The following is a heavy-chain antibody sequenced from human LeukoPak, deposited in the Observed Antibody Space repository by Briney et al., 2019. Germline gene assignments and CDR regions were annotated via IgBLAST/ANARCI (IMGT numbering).Heavy chain of an antibody. J-gene: IGHJ4*02. V-gene: IGHV3-7*05. CDR3: ARGDYNNRINPPRYLDY. Sequence: AGSLRLSCAASGFTFSTYWMSWVRQAPGKWLEWGTNIKQDGSTNYNVDSVKGRFTISRDNDKNSLYLQLSSLRADDTAVYYCARGDYNNRINPPRYLDYWGQGTLVTVSS. CDR2: IKQDGSTN. D-gene: IGHD4-11*01. CDR1: GFTFSTYW.